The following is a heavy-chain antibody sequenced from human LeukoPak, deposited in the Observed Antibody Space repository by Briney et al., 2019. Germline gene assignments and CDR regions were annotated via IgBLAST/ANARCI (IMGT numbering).Heavy chain of an antibody. CDR3: ARKDSGWYLFDY. V-gene: IGHV4-34*01. D-gene: IGHD6-19*01. CDR1: GGSFSGYY. Sequence: SETLSLTCAVYGGSFSGYYWSWIRQPPGKGLEWIGEINHSGSTNYNPSLKSRVTISVDTSKNQFSLKLSSVTAADTAVYYCARKDSGWYLFDYWGQGTLVTVSS. CDR2: INHSGST. J-gene: IGHJ4*02.